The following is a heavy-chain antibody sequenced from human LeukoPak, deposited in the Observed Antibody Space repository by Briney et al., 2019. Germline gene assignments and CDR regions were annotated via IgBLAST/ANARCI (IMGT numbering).Heavy chain of an antibody. Sequence: GESLKISCAASGLTFTNFWMNWVRQAPGRGLEWVANIKPDGSEKFYVGSVKGRFTISRGNAKNSVYLQMNSLRADDTAVYYCSGRDSSRNPWAYWGQGTLVSVSS. CDR1: GLTFTNFW. J-gene: IGHJ4*02. CDR2: IKPDGSEK. CDR3: SGRDSSRNPWAY. D-gene: IGHD2-2*01. V-gene: IGHV3-7*01.